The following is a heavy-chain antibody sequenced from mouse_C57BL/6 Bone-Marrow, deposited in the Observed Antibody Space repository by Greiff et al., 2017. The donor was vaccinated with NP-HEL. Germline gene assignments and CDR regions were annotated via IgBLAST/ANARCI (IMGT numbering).Heavy chain of an antibody. J-gene: IGHJ3*01. CDR3: ARDQRAWFAY. Sequence: DVKLQESGGGLVKPGGSLKLSCAASGFTFSSYAMSWVRQTPEKRLEWVATISDGGSYTYYPDNVKGRFTITRDNAKNNLYLQMSRLKSEDTAMYYCARDQRAWFAYWGQGTLVTVSA. CDR1: GFTFSSYA. V-gene: IGHV5-4*01. CDR2: ISDGGSYT.